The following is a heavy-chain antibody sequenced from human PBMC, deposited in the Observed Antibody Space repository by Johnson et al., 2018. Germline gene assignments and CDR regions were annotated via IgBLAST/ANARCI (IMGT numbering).Heavy chain of an antibody. V-gene: IGHV4-59*01. J-gene: IGHJ6*02. D-gene: IGHD1-26*01. Sequence: QVQLQESGPGLVKPSETLSLTCTVSGGSISSYYWSWIRQPPGKGLEWIGYIYYSGSTNYNPSLKRRVTISVDTSKNQFSLKLSSVTAADTAVYYCARGGLDPVGGYGMDVWGQGTTVTVSS. CDR3: ARGGLDPVGGYGMDV. CDR1: GGSISSYY. CDR2: IYYSGST.